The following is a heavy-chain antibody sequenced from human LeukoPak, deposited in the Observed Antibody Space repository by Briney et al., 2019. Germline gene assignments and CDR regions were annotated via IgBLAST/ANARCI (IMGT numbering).Heavy chain of an antibody. D-gene: IGHD6-19*01. CDR3: ARGPAVAGYDY. J-gene: IGHJ4*02. CDR2: INHSGST. V-gene: IGHV4-34*01. Sequence: SETLSLTCAVYGGSFSDFYWSWIRQPPGKGLEWIGEINHSGSTNYNPSLKSRVTISVDTSKNQFSLKLSSVTAADTAVYYCARGPAVAGYDYWGQGTLVTVSS. CDR1: GGSFSDFY.